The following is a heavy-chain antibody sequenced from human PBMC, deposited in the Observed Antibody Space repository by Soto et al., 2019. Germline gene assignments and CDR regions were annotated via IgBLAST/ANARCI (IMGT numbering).Heavy chain of an antibody. CDR3: ARAYGGNSGSNAFDI. CDR1: GGSISIAGYS. V-gene: IGHV4-30-2*01. J-gene: IGHJ3*02. CDR2: FYHSGST. Sequence: QLQLQESGSGLVKPSQTLSLTCAVSGGSISIAGYSWSWIRQPPGKGLEWIGYFYHSGSTFYNPSLKSRVTISVDRSKNQFSLKLSSVTAADTAVYYCARAYGGNSGSNAFDIWGQGTMVTVSS. D-gene: IGHD4-17*01.